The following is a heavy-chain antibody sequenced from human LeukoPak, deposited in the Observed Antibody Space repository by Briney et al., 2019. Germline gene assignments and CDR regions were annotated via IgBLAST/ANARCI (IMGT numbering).Heavy chain of an antibody. CDR2: INHSGST. CDR3: ARRQSGSWYY. D-gene: IGHD6-13*01. Sequence: SETLSLTCAVYGGSFSGYYRSWIRQPPGKGLEWIGEINHSGSTNYNPSLKSRVTISVDTSKNQFSLKLSSVTAADTAVYYCARRQSGSWYYWGQGTLVTVSS. J-gene: IGHJ4*02. V-gene: IGHV4-34*01. CDR1: GGSFSGYY.